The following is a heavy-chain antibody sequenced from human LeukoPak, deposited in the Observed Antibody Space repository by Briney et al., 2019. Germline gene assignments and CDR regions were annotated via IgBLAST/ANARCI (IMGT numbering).Heavy chain of an antibody. Sequence: SQTLSLTCTVSGGSISSGSYYWSWIRQPAGKGLEWIGRIYTSGSTNYNPSLKSRVTISVDTSKNQFSLKLSSVTAADTAVYYCARVADTAMVTDYWGQGTLVTVSS. CDR2: IYTSGST. D-gene: IGHD5-18*01. CDR1: GGSISSGSYY. CDR3: ARVADTAMVTDY. J-gene: IGHJ4*02. V-gene: IGHV4-61*02.